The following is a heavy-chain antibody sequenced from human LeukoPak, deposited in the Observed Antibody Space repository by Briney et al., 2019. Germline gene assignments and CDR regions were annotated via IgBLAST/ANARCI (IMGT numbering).Heavy chain of an antibody. D-gene: IGHD6-19*01. J-gene: IGHJ4*02. CDR1: GGSISDYR. Sequence: SETLSLTCTVSGGSISDYRWSWIRQPAGKGLEWIGRIHTSGSTNCNPSLQSRVTMSVDTSKNQFSLKLSSVTAADTAVYYCARRSGAVADYWGQGTLVTVSS. CDR3: ARRSGAVADY. CDR2: IHTSGST. V-gene: IGHV4-4*07.